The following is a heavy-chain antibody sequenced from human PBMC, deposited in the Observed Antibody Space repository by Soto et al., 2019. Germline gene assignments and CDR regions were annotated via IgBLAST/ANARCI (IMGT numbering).Heavy chain of an antibody. D-gene: IGHD3-22*01. CDR2: IYSGDSII. J-gene: IGHJ6*02. CDR3: ARGDSSGYRDYYYGMDV. V-gene: IGHV5-51*01. Sequence: GESLKISCTGSGYIFTSYWIAWVRQMPGKGLEWMGIIYSGDSIIRYSPSFQGQVTISADKSISTAYLQWSSLKASDTAMYYCARGDSSGYRDYYYGMDVWGQGTTVTVSS. CDR1: GYIFTSYW.